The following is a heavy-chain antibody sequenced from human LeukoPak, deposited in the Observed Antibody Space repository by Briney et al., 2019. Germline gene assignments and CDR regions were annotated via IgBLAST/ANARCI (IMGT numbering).Heavy chain of an antibody. V-gene: IGHV3-74*01. CDR1: GFSLSTFW. J-gene: IGHJ5*02. CDR3: THLGWFDP. CDR2: IDYDGSTT. Sequence: GGSLRLSCAASGFSLSTFWMHWVRQAPGKGLVWVSRIDYDGSTTTYADSVKGRFTISRDNAKNTLYLQMNSLRAEDTAVYYCTHLGWFDPWGQGTLVTVSS.